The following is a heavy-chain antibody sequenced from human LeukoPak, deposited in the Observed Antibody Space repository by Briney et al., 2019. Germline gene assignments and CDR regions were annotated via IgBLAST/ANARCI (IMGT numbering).Heavy chain of an antibody. J-gene: IGHJ5*02. D-gene: IGHD3-16*02. Sequence: SETLSLTCAVYGGSFSGYYWSWIRQPPGKGLEWIGEINHSGSTNYNPSLKSRVTISVDTSKNQFSLKLSSVTAADTAVYYCARHGFDYVWGSYRPNWFDPWGQGTLVTVSS. V-gene: IGHV4-34*01. CDR1: GGSFSGYY. CDR3: ARHGFDYVWGSYRPNWFDP. CDR2: INHSGST.